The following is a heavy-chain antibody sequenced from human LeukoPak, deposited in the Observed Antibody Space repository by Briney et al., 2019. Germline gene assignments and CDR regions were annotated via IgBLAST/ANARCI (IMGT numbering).Heavy chain of an antibody. Sequence: GGSLRLSCAASGFTFSSYAVNWVRQAPGKGLERVSSITGTGDRTYYADSVKGRFTISRDNPKKTLHLQMGSLRVEDTAVYYCAKGPTSSWNDNSDGFEGNSWYFDLWGRGTRVTVSS. J-gene: IGHJ2*01. CDR2: ITGTGDRT. V-gene: IGHV3-23*01. CDR3: AKGPTSSWNDNSDGFEGNSWYFDL. D-gene: IGHD1-1*01. CDR1: GFTFSSYA.